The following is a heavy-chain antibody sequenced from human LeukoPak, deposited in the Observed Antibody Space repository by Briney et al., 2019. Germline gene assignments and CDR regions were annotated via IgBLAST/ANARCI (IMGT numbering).Heavy chain of an antibody. CDR3: ARGGRLLHYFDY. Sequence: HGESLNISCKGPGYSFTSYWIGWLRQLPGKGLEWMGIIYPGDSDTRYSPSFQGQVTISADKSISTAYLQWSSLKASDTAMYYCARGGRLLHYFDYWGQGTLVTVSS. J-gene: IGHJ4*02. CDR2: IYPGDSDT. V-gene: IGHV5-51*01. CDR1: GYSFTSYW. D-gene: IGHD3-16*01.